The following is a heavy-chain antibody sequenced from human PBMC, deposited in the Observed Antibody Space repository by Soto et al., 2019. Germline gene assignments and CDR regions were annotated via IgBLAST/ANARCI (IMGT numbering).Heavy chain of an antibody. V-gene: IGHV3-48*03. CDR1: GFPFRSYE. CDR3: AILVFGDYLLSYGVDV. D-gene: IGHD4-17*01. CDR2: ITSSSDAI. J-gene: IGHJ6*02. Sequence: GGSLRLSCAVSGFPFRSYEMNWVRQAPGKGPEWVSYITSSSDAIYYAASVKGRFTVSRDNAKNSLYLQMNSLRAEDTAVYYCAILVFGDYLLSYGVDVWGQGTTVTVSS.